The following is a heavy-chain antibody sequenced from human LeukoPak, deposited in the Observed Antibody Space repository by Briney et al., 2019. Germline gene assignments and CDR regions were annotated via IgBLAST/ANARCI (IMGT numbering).Heavy chain of an antibody. Sequence: SETLSLTCAVSGGSISSSSYYWGWIRQPPGKGLEWIGSIYYSGSTYYNPSLKSRVTISVDTSKNQFSLKLSSVTAADTAVYYCAKTGYSSSWYGRWEDYWGQGTLVTVSS. CDR3: AKTGYSSSWYGRWEDY. CDR2: IYYSGST. D-gene: IGHD6-13*01. CDR1: GGSISSSSYY. J-gene: IGHJ4*02. V-gene: IGHV4-39*07.